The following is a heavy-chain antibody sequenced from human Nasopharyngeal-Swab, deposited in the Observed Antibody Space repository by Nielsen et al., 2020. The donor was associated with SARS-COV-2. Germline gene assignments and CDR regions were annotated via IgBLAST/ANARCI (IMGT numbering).Heavy chain of an antibody. CDR1: GGSFSGYY. CDR2: INHSGST. V-gene: IGHV4-34*01. CDR3: VRSRYTSSWYGVRNWFDP. D-gene: IGHD6-13*01. J-gene: IGHJ5*02. Sequence: SETLSLTCAVYGGSFSGYYWNWIRQPPGKGLEWIGEINHSGSTNYNPSLKSRVTISLDTSKNQFSLKLSSVTAADTAVYYCVRSRYTSSWYGVRNWFDPWGQGTLVTVSS.